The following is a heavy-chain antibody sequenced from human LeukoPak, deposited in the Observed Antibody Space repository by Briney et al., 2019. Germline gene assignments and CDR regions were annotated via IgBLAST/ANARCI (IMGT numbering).Heavy chain of an antibody. D-gene: IGHD5-18*01. CDR3: AKEVSGYSYGFGLFDY. CDR1: GFTFSSYA. Sequence: GGPLRLSCAASGFTFSSYAMSWVRQAPGKGLEWVSAISGSGGSTYYADSVKGRFTISRDNSKNTLYLQMNSLRAEDTAVYYCAKEVSGYSYGFGLFDYWGQGTLVTVSS. J-gene: IGHJ4*02. V-gene: IGHV3-23*01. CDR2: ISGSGGST.